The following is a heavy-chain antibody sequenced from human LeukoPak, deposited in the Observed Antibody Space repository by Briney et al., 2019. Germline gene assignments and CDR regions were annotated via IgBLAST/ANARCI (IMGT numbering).Heavy chain of an antibody. J-gene: IGHJ4*02. CDR1: GFKFDDYA. D-gene: IGHD6-6*01. V-gene: IGHV3-43*02. CDR3: TKDLQHSSSN. CDR2: VSGDGSDT. Sequence: PGGSLRLSCAASGFKFDDYAMHWVRQAPGTGLEWVALVSGDGSDTYYADSLKGRFTISRDNRKNSLFLHISSLTTEDTALYYCTKDLQHSSSNWGQGTLVIVSS.